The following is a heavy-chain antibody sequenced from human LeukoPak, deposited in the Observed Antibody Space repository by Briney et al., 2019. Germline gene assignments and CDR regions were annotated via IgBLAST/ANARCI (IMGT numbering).Heavy chain of an antibody. CDR1: GFTFSSYA. CDR2: ISPSGGST. V-gene: IGHV3-23*01. J-gene: IGHJ4*02. D-gene: IGHD1-26*01. CDR3: AKDPYSGSPRGFDY. Sequence: PGGSLRLSCAASGFTFSSYAMSWVRQAPGEGLEWVSTISPSGGSTFYADSVKGRFTIFRDNSKNTLYLQMNNLRVDDTAVYYSAKDPYSGSPRGFDYWGQGTLVAASS.